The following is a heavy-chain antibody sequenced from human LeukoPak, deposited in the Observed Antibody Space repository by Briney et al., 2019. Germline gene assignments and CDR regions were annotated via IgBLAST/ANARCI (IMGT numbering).Heavy chain of an antibody. V-gene: IGHV3-74*01. J-gene: IGHJ4*02. CDR1: GFTFSYYW. Sequence: PGGSLRLSCAASGFTFSYYWMQWVRQAPGKGLVWVSRIKTDGSSTSYADSVKGRFTISRDNAKNTLYLQMNSLRVEDTAVYYCARDRAYNPFDYWGQGTLVTVSP. CDR3: ARDRAYNPFDY. CDR2: IKTDGSST. D-gene: IGHD1-1*01.